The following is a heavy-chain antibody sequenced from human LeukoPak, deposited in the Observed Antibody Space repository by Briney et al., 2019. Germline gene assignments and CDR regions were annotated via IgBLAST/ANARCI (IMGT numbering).Heavy chain of an antibody. D-gene: IGHD5/OR15-5a*01. J-gene: IGHJ4*02. Sequence: GASVKVSRKASGYTFTSYGINWVRQATGQGLEWMAWMNPNSGYTGYAQKFQGRVTLTRDTSITTAFMELSSLRSEDTAVYYCARSLGEDLEAPSVWGQGTLVTVSS. CDR2: MNPNSGYT. CDR1: GYTFTSYG. V-gene: IGHV1-8*03. CDR3: ARSLGEDLEAPSV.